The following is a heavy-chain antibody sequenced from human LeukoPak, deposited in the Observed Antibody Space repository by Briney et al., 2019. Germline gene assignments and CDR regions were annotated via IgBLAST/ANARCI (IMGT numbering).Heavy chain of an antibody. D-gene: IGHD3-22*01. CDR3: AEDRRLLEVLTIDY. V-gene: IGHV3-23*01. J-gene: IGHJ4*02. CDR2: ISGSGGST. Sequence: GGSLRLSCAASGFTFSSYAMSWVRQAPGKGLEWVSAISGSGGSTYYADSVKGRFTISRDNSKNTLYLQMNSLRAEDTAVYYCAEDRRLLEVLTIDYWGQGTLVTVSS. CDR1: GFTFSSYA.